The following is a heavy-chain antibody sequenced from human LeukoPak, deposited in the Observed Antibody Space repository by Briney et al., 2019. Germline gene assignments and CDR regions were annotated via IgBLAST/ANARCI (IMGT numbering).Heavy chain of an antibody. CDR2: INYGGDT. V-gene: IGHV4-34*01. J-gene: IGHJ6*03. Sequence: PSETLSLTCGVDGGSFSGYDWSWVRQPPGKGLEWIGEINYGGDTNYYPSLKSRVTISVDTSKNQFSLKVRSVTAADTAVYFCARGLGWKVTPMGLFYMDVWGEGATVTVSS. CDR1: GGSFSGYD. D-gene: IGHD1-1*01. CDR3: ARGLGWKVTPMGLFYMDV.